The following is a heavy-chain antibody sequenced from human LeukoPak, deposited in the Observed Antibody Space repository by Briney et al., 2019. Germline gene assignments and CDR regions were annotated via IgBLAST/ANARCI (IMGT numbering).Heavy chain of an antibody. Sequence: PGGSLRLSCAASGFTFSTYAMSWVRQAPGKGLEWVSAISGSGGSTYYADSVKGRFTISRDNSKNTLYLQMNSLRAEDTAVYYCAKDGGFTVVVPAASFDPWGQGTLVTVSS. V-gene: IGHV3-23*01. CDR1: GFTFSTYA. D-gene: IGHD2-2*01. CDR3: AKDGGFTVVVPAASFDP. CDR2: ISGSGGST. J-gene: IGHJ5*02.